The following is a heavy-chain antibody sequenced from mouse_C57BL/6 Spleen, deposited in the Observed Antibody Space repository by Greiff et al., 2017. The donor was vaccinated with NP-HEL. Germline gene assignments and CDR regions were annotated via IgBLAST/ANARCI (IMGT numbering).Heavy chain of an antibody. J-gene: IGHJ4*01. V-gene: IGHV1-82*01. Sequence: VQLQQSGPELVKPGASVKISCKASGYAFSSSWMNWVKQRPGKGLEWIGRIYPGDGDTNYNGKFKGKATLTADKSSSTSYRQLSSLTSEDSAVYCSARWMFTTVVVDYWGQGTSVTVSS. D-gene: IGHD1-1*01. CDR2: IYPGDGDT. CDR1: GYAFSSSW. CDR3: ARWMFTTVVVDY.